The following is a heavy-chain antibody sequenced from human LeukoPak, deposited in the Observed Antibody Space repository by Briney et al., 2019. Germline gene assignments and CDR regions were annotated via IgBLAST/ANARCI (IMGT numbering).Heavy chain of an antibody. J-gene: IGHJ4*02. CDR3: ARVSSSSWWALDY. CDR2: INTDGSST. V-gene: IGHV3-74*01. Sequence: GGSLRLSCAASGFTFSSYWMHWARQAPGKGLVWVSRINTDGSSTSYADSVKGRFTISRDNAKNTLYLQMNSLRAEDTAVYYCARVSSSSWWALDYWGQGTLVTVSS. D-gene: IGHD6-13*01. CDR1: GFTFSSYW.